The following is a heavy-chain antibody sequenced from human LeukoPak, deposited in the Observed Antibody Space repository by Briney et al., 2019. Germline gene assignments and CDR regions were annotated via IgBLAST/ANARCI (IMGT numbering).Heavy chain of an antibody. D-gene: IGHD2-21*01. CDR1: GFTFSSHT. Sequence: PGGSLRLSCAGFGFTFSSHTMHWVRQAPGKGLEWVALMSSDGSRTYYTDSVKGRFTISRDNSKSTVYLQMNSLRVEDTSIYYCARGDCDGDCYVKDYWGQGTLVTVSS. V-gene: IGHV3-30-3*01. CDR3: ARGDCDGDCYVKDY. CDR2: MSSDGSRT. J-gene: IGHJ4*02.